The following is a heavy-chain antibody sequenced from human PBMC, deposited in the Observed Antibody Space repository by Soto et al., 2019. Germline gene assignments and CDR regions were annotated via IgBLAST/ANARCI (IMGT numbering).Heavy chain of an antibody. J-gene: IGHJ4*02. V-gene: IGHV4-59*01. CDR3: ARGGNQPHLFDY. CDR1: GGSISSYY. CDR2: IYYSGST. D-gene: IGHD2-2*01. Sequence: SETLSLTYTVSGGSISSYYWSWIRQPPGKGLEWIGYIYYSGSTNYNPSLKSRVTISVDTSKNQFSLKLSSVTAADTAVYYCARGGNQPHLFDYWGQGTLVTVSS.